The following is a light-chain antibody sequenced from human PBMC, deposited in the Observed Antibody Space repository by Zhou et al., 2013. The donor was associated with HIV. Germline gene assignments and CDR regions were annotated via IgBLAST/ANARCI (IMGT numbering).Light chain of an antibody. V-gene: IGKV1-NL1*01. Sequence: DIQMTQSPSSLSASVGDRVTITCRASQGISNSLAWYQQKPGKAPKLLLHGTSSLKSGVPAGFSGSRSGTDYTLTISSLQPEDFASYFCLQSYSTPVTFGPATRVDLK. J-gene: IGKJ3*01. CDR2: GTS. CDR1: QGISNS. CDR3: LQSYSTPVT.